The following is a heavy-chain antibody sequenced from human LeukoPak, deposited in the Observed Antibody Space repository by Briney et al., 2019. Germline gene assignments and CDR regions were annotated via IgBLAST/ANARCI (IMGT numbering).Heavy chain of an antibody. CDR2: IYSGGST. J-gene: IGHJ4*02. CDR1: GFTVRNNY. Sequence: GGSLRLSCAASGFTVRNNYMSWVRQAPGKGLEWVSVIYSGGSTYYADSVKGRFTISRDNSKNTLYLQMNSLRAEDMAVYFCATGERMVRGDGVDYWGQGTLVTVSS. D-gene: IGHD3-10*01. CDR3: ATGERMVRGDGVDY. V-gene: IGHV3-66*01.